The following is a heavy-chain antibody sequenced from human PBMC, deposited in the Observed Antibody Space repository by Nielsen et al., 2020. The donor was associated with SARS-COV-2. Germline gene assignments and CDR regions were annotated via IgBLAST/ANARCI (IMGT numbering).Heavy chain of an antibody. D-gene: IGHD3-10*01. Sequence: WVRQAPGQGLEWMGGIIPIFGTANYAQKFQGRVTITADESTSTAYMELSSLRSEDTAVYYCARDNPFTVWFGELTGRNAMDVWGQGTTVTVSS. CDR3: ARDNPFTVWFGELTGRNAMDV. CDR2: IIPIFGTA. J-gene: IGHJ6*02. V-gene: IGHV1-69*01.